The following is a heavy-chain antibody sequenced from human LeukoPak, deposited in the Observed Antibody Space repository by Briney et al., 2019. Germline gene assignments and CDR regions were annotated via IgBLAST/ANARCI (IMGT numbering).Heavy chain of an antibody. CDR3: ARSSVRIAARLIPFDY. J-gene: IGHJ4*02. Sequence: SETLSLTCTVSGGSISSGGYYWSWIRQPPGKGLEWIGYIYHSGSTYYNPSLKSRVTISVDRSKNQFSLKLSSVTAADTAVYYCARSSVRIAARLIPFDYWGQGTLVTVSS. D-gene: IGHD6-6*01. CDR1: GGSISSGGYY. CDR2: IYHSGST. V-gene: IGHV4-30-2*01.